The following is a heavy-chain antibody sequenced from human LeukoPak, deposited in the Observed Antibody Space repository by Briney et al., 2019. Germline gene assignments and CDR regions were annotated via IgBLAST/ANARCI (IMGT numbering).Heavy chain of an antibody. Sequence: GASLRLSCAASEFTFSSYAMTWVRQGPGKGPEWVSGISAGGGTTYYADSVKGRFSISRDNSKKTVYLQMNSLRAEDTAVYYCAKDSSGWSHIYMDVWGKGTTVTVSS. D-gene: IGHD6-19*01. CDR3: AKDSSGWSHIYMDV. CDR1: EFTFSSYA. J-gene: IGHJ6*03. CDR2: ISAGGGTT. V-gene: IGHV3-23*01.